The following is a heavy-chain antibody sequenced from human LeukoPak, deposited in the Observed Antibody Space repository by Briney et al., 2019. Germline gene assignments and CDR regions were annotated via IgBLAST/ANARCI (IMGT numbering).Heavy chain of an antibody. CDR3: ARHRRDGYNTADWYFDL. Sequence: SETLSLTCTVSGGSISSGGYYWSWIRQPPGKGLEWIGYIYYSGSTNYNPSLKSRVTISVDTSKNQFSLKLSSVTAADTAVYYCARHRRDGYNTADWYFDLWGRGTLVTVSS. CDR2: IYYSGST. CDR1: GGSISSGGYY. J-gene: IGHJ2*01. D-gene: IGHD5-24*01. V-gene: IGHV4-61*08.